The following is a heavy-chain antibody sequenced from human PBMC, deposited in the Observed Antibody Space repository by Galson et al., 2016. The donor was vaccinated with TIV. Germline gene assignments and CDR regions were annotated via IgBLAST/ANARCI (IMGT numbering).Heavy chain of an antibody. CDR1: GYIFTEYF. CDR2: INPKTGGS. V-gene: IGHV1-2*02. CDR3: ATGHSGGGHFYYYYMNA. J-gene: IGHJ6*03. Sequence: SVKVSCKASGYIFTEYFIHWVRQAPGQGLEWMGWINPKTGGSDYAQNLRGRVTMTSDASRSTVYMELGGLRSDDTAVYYCATGHSGGGHFYYYYMNAWGTGTMVTVSS. D-gene: IGHD2-15*01.